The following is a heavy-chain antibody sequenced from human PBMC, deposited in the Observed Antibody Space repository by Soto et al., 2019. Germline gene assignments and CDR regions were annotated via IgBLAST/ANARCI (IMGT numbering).Heavy chain of an antibody. CDR1: GGSFSGYY. CDR2: INHSGST. Sequence: SETLSLTCAVYGGSFSGYYWSWIRQPPGKGLEWIGEINHSGSTNYNPSLKSRVTISVDTSKNQFSLKLSSVTAADTAVYYCARVPGDCRSTSCYPYTYFDYWGQGTLVTVSS. CDR3: ARVPGDCRSTSCYPYTYFDY. D-gene: IGHD2-2*01. V-gene: IGHV4-34*01. J-gene: IGHJ4*02.